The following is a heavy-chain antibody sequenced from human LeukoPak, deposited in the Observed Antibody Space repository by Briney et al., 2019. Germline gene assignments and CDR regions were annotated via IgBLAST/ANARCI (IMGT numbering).Heavy chain of an antibody. V-gene: IGHV3-23*01. CDR2: ISGSGGTT. CDR3: AKGEWLANFDY. Sequence: GGSLRLSCAASGFTFSSYAMSWVRQAPGKGLEWVSGISGSGGTTYYADSVKGRFTISRDNSKNTLYLQMNSLRAEDTAVYFCAKGEWLANFDYWGQGTLVTVSS. CDR1: GFTFSSYA. D-gene: IGHD6-19*01. J-gene: IGHJ4*02.